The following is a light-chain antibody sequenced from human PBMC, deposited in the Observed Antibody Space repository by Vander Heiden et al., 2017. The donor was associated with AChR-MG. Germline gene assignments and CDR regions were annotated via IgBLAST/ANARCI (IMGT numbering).Light chain of an antibody. J-gene: IGLJ2*01. V-gene: IGLV8-61*01. CDR1: SGSVSTSYY. CDR3: VLYMGSGIWV. Sequence: QTVVTQEPSFSASPGGTVTLTCRLSSGSVSTSYYPSWYQQTPGQAPRTLIYSTNPRSSGVPDRFSGSILGNKAALTITGAQADDESDYYCVLYMGSGIWVFGGGTKLTVL. CDR2: STN.